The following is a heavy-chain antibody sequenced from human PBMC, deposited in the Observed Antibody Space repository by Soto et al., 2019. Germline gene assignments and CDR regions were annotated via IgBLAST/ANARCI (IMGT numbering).Heavy chain of an antibody. J-gene: IGHJ4*02. CDR3: ARDRSGGSCHDY. CDR1: GGTFSSYA. Sequence: QVQLVQSGAEVKKPGSSVKVSCKASGGTFSSYAISWVRQSPGQGLEWMGGIIPIFGTANHAQKFQGRVTITADEATSTAYMELSSLRSEDTAVYYCARDRSGGSCHDYWGQGPLVTVSS. V-gene: IGHV1-69*01. D-gene: IGHD2-15*01. CDR2: IIPIFGTA.